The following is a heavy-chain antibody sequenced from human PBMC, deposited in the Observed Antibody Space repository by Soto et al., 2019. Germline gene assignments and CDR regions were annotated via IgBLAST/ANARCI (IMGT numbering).Heavy chain of an antibody. J-gene: IGHJ6*02. CDR2: ISYSGST. CDR1: GGSISSGGYY. V-gene: IGHV4-31*03. CDR3: ARALPSYYYYGMDV. Sequence: SETLSLTCTVSGGSISSGGYYWSWIRQHPGKGLEWIGYISYSGSTYHDPSLKSRPTISVDTSKNQFSLKLSSVTAADTAVYYCARALPSYYYYGMDVWGQGTTVTVSS.